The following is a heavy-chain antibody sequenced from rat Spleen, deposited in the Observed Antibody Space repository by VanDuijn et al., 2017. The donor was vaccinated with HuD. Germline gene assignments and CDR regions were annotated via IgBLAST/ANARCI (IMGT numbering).Heavy chain of an antibody. J-gene: IGHJ2*01. Sequence: EVQLMESGGGLVQPGRSMKLSCAASGFTFSNYGMHWIRQAPTKGLEWVASISPGGGYTYYRDSVKGRFTISRDNAKSTLYLQMDSRRAEDTATYYCARPKLGDWGQGVMVTVSS. CDR2: ISPGGGYT. D-gene: IGHD5-1*01. V-gene: IGHV5-25*01. CDR1: GFTFSNYG. CDR3: ARPKLGD.